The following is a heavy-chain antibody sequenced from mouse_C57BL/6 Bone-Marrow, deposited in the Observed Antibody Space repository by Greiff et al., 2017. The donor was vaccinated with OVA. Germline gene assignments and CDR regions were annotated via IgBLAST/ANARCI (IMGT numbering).Heavy chain of an antibody. V-gene: IGHV5-12*01. CDR1: GFTFSDYY. D-gene: IGHD1-1*01. J-gene: IGHJ1*03. CDR3: ARQIYYYGRDWYVDV. Sequence: EVQVVESGGGLVQPGGSLKLSCAASGFTFSDYYMYWVRQTPEKRLEWVAYISNGGGSTYYHDTVKGRFTISRDNAKNTLYLQMSRLKSEDTAMYYCARQIYYYGRDWYVDVWGTGTTVTVSS. CDR2: ISNGGGST.